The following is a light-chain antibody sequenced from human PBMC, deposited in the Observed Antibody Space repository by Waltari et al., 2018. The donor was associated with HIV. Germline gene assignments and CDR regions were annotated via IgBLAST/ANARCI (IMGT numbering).Light chain of an antibody. CDR3: QVWDSSSDQVI. J-gene: IGLJ2*01. V-gene: IGLV3-21*04. Sequence: YELTQPPSVSAAPGQTAMITCGGNNIESKSVQWYQQKPGQAPVLVIYFDIDRPSGIPGRFSGSVSGNTATLTISRVDAGDEADYYCQVWDSSSDQVIFGGGTKLTVL. CDR1: NIESKS. CDR2: FDI.